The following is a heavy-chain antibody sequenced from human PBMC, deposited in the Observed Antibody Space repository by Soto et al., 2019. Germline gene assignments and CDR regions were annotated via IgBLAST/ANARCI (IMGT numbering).Heavy chain of an antibody. CDR2: IKTDGSIT. D-gene: IGHD3-16*01. CDR1: GFTFSSYW. J-gene: IGHJ4*02. V-gene: IGHV3-74*01. Sequence: EVQLVESGGGLVQPGGSLRLSCAASGFTFSSYWMHWVPQAPGKGLVWVSSIKTDGSITTYADSVKGRFTISRDNAKNTLYLQMNSLRAEDTAVYYCARGGRGGFDYWGQGTLVTAPS. CDR3: ARGGRGGFDY.